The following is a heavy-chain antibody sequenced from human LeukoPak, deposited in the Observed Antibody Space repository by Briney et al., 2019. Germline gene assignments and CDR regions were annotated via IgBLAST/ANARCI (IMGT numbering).Heavy chain of an antibody. CDR2: ISGDGGGT. J-gene: IGHJ4*02. CDR1: GFTFDDYA. Sequence: GGSLRLSCAASGFTFDDYAMHWVRQAPGKGLEWVSLISGDGGGTYYADSVKGRFTISRDNSKNSLYLQMNSLRTEDTALYYCAKDYNWAYDSSGYYDYWGQGTLVTVSS. D-gene: IGHD3-22*01. V-gene: IGHV3-43*02. CDR3: AKDYNWAYDSSGYYDY.